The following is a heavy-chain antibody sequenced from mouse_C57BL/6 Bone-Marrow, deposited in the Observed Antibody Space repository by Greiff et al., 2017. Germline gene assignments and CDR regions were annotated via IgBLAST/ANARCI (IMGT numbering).Heavy chain of an antibody. CDR1: GFTFSDFY. D-gene: IGHD3-1*01. V-gene: IGHV7-1*01. J-gene: IGHJ2*01. CDR3: ARDRAGYFDY. Sequence: EVHLVESGGGLVQSGRSLRLSCATSGFTFSDFYMEWVRQAPGKGLEWIAASRNKANDYTTEYSVSVKGRFIVSRDTPQSILYLQMNALRAEDTASYYWARDRAGYFDYWGQGTTLTVSS. CDR2: SRNKANDYTT.